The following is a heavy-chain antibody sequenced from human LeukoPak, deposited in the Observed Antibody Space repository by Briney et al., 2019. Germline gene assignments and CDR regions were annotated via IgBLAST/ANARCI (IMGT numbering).Heavy chain of an antibody. CDR1: GYTFTSYD. J-gene: IGHJ5*02. V-gene: IGHV1-8*03. CDR2: MNPNSCNT. D-gene: IGHD4-11*01. Sequence: ASVKVSCKASGYTFTSYDINWVRQATGQGLEWMGWMNPNSCNTGYAQKFQGRVTITRKTSISTAYMELSSLRSEDTAVYYCARGNRFIDYSNYEVWFDPWGQGTLVTVSS. CDR3: ARGNRFIDYSNYEVWFDP.